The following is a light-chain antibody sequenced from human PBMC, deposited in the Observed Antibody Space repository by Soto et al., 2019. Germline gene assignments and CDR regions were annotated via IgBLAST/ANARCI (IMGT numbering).Light chain of an antibody. CDR1: QSVTNN. J-gene: IGKJ3*01. CDR3: QQYKNWHPLFT. CDR2: GSS. V-gene: IGKV3-15*01. Sequence: VMTQSPATLSVSPGERATLSCRASQSVTNNLAWYQQRPCQDPRLLIYGSSTRAIVVPARFSGSGSGTEFTLTISGLQSEDFAIYDCQQYKNWHPLFTFGPGTKVDMK.